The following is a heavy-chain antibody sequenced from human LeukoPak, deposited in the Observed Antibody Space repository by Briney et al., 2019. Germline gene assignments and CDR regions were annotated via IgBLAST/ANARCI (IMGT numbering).Heavy chain of an antibody. CDR2: INPNSGGT. Sequence: GASVKVSCKASGYTFTGYYMHWVRQAPGQGLEWMGWINPNSGGTNYAQKFQGRVTMTRDTSIGTAYMELSRLRSDDTAVYYCAREHSSGYYFDAFDIWGQGTMVTVSS. CDR3: AREHSSGYYFDAFDI. D-gene: IGHD3-22*01. J-gene: IGHJ3*02. CDR1: GYTFTGYY. V-gene: IGHV1-2*02.